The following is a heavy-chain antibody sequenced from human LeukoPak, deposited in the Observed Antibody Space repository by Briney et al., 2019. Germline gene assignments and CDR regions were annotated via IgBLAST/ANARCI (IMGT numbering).Heavy chain of an antibody. D-gene: IGHD3-22*01. J-gene: IGHJ4*02. Sequence: SETLSLTCAVYGGSFSGYYWSWIRQPPGKGLEWIGSIYYSGSTYYNPSLKSRVTISVDTSKNQFSLKLSSVTAADTAVYYCAREPSSGYYRRVDYWGQGTLVTVSS. CDR3: AREPSSGYYRRVDY. CDR2: IYYSGST. V-gene: IGHV4-34*01. CDR1: GGSFSGYY.